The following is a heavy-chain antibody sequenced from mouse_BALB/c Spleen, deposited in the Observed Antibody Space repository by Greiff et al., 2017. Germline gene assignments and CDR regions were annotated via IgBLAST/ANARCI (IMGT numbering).Heavy chain of an antibody. CDR1: GFTFSNHW. CDR2: IRLKSNNYAT. J-gene: IGHJ2*01. D-gene: IGHD4-1*02. CDR3: TSTGTGDY. V-gene: IGHV6-6*02. Sequence: EVMSVESGGGFVQPGGSMKLSCVASGFTFSNHWLNWVRQSPEKGLEWVAEIRLKSNNYATPDAESVKGRFTISRDDSKSSVYLQMNNLRAEDTDSYYCTSTGTGDYWGQGTTLTVSS.